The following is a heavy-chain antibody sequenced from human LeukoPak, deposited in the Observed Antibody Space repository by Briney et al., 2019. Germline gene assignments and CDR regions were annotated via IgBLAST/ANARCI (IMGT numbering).Heavy chain of an antibody. J-gene: IGHJ5*02. V-gene: IGHV4-34*01. CDR1: GGSFSGYY. CDR2: INHSGST. Sequence: SETLSLTCAVYGGSFSGYYWSWIRQPPGKGLEGTGEINHSGSTNYNPSLKSRVTISVDTSKNQFSLKLSSVTAADTAVYYCARSRVRGVRWFDPWGQGTLVTVSS. CDR3: ARSRVRGVRWFDP. D-gene: IGHD3-10*01.